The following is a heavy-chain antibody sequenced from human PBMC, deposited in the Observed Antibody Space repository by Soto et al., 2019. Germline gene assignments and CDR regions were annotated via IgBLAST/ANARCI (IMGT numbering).Heavy chain of an antibody. Sequence: QVQLQESGPGLVKPSGTLSLTCAVSGGSISTSNWWSWVRQPPGKGLEWIGEVYRTGSTNYNPSLESRVIVSVVKSKNQFSLKLTSVTAADTAVYYCARARATMAAAAIFDCWGQGTLVTVSS. D-gene: IGHD6-13*01. V-gene: IGHV4-4*02. CDR2: VYRTGST. J-gene: IGHJ4*02. CDR1: GGSISTSNW. CDR3: ARARATMAAAAIFDC.